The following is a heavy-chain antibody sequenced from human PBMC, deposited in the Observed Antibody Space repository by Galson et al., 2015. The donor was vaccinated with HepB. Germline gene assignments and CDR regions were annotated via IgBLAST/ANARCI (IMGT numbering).Heavy chain of an antibody. CDR1: GFPFATFA. CDR3: AKSKRDEGLYGVVLIRDWYFDL. Sequence: SLRLSCAASGFPFATFAMNWVRQAPGKGLGWVSGVGGIGYEPFYAASVKGRFTISRDNSKNTLYLQLHTLSAEDTAVYYCAKSKRDEGLYGVVLIRDWYFDLWGRGTLVSVSS. V-gene: IGHV3-23*01. D-gene: IGHD3-3*01. CDR2: VGGIGYEP. J-gene: IGHJ2*01.